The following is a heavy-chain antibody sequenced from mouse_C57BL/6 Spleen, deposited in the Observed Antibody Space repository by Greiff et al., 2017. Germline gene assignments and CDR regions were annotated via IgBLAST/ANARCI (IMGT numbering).Heavy chain of an antibody. D-gene: IGHD2-3*01. J-gene: IGHJ3*01. V-gene: IGHV1-52*01. CDR3: ARDGYYGAWFAY. CDR1: GYTFTSYW. Sequence: QVQLQQPGAELARPGSSVKLSCKASGYTFTSYWMHWVKQRPIQGLEWIGNIDPSDSETHYNQKFKDKATLTVDKSSSTAYMQLSSLTSEDSAVYYCARDGYYGAWFAYWGQGTLVTVSA. CDR2: IDPSDSET.